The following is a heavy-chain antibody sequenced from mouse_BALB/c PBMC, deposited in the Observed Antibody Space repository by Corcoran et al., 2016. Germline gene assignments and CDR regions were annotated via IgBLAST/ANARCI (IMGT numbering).Heavy chain of an antibody. CDR2: INPGSGGT. CDR3: ARSLSNFAWFAY. V-gene: IGHV1-54*01. Sequence: QVQLQQSGAELVRPGTSVKVSCKASGYAFTNYLIEWVKQRPGQGLEWIGVINPGSGGTNYNEKFKGKATLTADKSSSTAYMQLSSLTSDDSAVYFCARSLSNFAWFAYWGQGTLVTVSA. D-gene: IGHD4-1*01. J-gene: IGHJ3*01. CDR1: GYAFTNYL.